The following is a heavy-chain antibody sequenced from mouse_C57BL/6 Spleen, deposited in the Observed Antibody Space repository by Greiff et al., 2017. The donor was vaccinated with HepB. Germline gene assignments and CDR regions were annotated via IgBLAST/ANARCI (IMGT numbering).Heavy chain of an antibody. D-gene: IGHD1-1*01. CDR1: GYSITSGYY. Sequence: DVKLQESGPGLVKPSQSLSLTCSVTGYSITSGYYWNWIRQFPGNKLEWMGYISYDGSNNYNPSLKNRISITRDTSKNQFFLKLNSVTTEDTATYYCAREGDYYGSFAYWGQGTLVTVSA. V-gene: IGHV3-6*01. CDR3: AREGDYYGSFAY. CDR2: ISYDGSN. J-gene: IGHJ3*01.